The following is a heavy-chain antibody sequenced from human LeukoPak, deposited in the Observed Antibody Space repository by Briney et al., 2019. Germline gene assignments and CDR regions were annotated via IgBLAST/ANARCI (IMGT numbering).Heavy chain of an antibody. CDR1: GASISSGGFY. Sequence: SQTLSLTCSVSGASISSGGFYWSWFRQHPIKGLEWIGYIYYTGSTYYNPFLKSRVTLSVDTSKSQFSLKLSSVTAADTAVYYCATMARGAPFDYWGQGTLVTVSS. D-gene: IGHD3-10*01. J-gene: IGHJ4*02. CDR2: IYYTGST. CDR3: ATMARGAPFDY. V-gene: IGHV4-31*03.